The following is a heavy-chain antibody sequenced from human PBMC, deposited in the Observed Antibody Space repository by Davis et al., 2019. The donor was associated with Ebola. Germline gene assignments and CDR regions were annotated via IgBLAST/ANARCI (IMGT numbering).Heavy chain of an antibody. J-gene: IGHJ3*02. CDR3: ARALFGASAFDI. CDR2: IGFAGDT. V-gene: IGHV3-13*01. D-gene: IGHD2-21*01. Sequence: GESLKISCAASGFTFRSYDMHWVRQATGKGLEWVSAIGFAGDTYYPGSVQGRFTISRENAKNSLYLQMDSLRAGDTAVYYCARALFGASAFDIWGQGTMVTVSS. CDR1: GFTFRSYD.